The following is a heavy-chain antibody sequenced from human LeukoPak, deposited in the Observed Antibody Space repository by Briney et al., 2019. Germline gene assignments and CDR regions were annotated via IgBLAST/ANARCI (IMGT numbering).Heavy chain of an antibody. V-gene: IGHV1-46*01. Sequence: ASVKVSCKASGYTFTSYGISWVRQAPGQGLEWMGIINPSGGSTSYAQKFQGRVTMTRDTSTSTVYMELSSLRSEDTAVYYCARWFCSGGSCYSGFDYWGQGTLVTVSS. D-gene: IGHD2-15*01. CDR3: ARWFCSGGSCYSGFDY. CDR2: INPSGGST. CDR1: GYTFTSYG. J-gene: IGHJ4*02.